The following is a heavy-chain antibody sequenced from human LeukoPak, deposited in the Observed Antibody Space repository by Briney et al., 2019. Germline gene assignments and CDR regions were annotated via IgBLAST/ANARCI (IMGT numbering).Heavy chain of an antibody. CDR2: ISYDGSNK. CDR3: ARGGDIVVVPAALIGWFDP. J-gene: IGHJ5*02. D-gene: IGHD2-2*01. V-gene: IGHV3-30*04. Sequence: GRSLRLFCAAWGFTFSSYAMHWVRQAPGKGREWGAVISYDGSNKYYADSVKGRFTISRDNSKNTLYLQMNSLRAEDTAVYYCARGGDIVVVPAALIGWFDPWGQGTLVTVSS. CDR1: GFTFSSYA.